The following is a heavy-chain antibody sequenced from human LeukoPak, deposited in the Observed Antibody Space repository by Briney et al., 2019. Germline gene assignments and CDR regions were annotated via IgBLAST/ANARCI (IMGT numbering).Heavy chain of an antibody. Sequence: GGSLRLSCAASGFTFSPYDMHWVRHPPGKGLEWVSAISSAGDTYYPGSVKGRFTISRENAKNSLYLQMNSLRAGDTAVYYCARALTPKIGTEGYYYMDVWGKGTTVTVSS. D-gene: IGHD4-23*01. CDR2: ISSAGDT. CDR3: ARALTPKIGTEGYYYMDV. J-gene: IGHJ6*03. CDR1: GFTFSPYD. V-gene: IGHV3-13*01.